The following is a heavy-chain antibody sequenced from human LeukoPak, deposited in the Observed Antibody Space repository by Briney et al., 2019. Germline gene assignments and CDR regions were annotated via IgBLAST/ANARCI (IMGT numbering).Heavy chain of an antibody. CDR2: INPNSGGT. Sequence: QGREXRGWINPNSGGTDYAQKFQGRVTITRDKSIRTNYMELSSLISDDTAVYYCAGGVLHGGGNWFDTGGQGTLVTVSS. J-gene: IGHJ5*02. CDR3: AGGVLHGGGNWFDT. D-gene: IGHD3-16*01. V-gene: IGHV1-2*02.